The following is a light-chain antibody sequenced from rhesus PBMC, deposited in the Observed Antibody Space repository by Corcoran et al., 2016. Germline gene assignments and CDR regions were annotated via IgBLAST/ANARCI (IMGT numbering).Light chain of an antibody. CDR1: QGISSW. V-gene: IGKV1-22*01. CDR3: LQYTSSPYS. Sequence: DIQMTQSPSSLSASVGDKVTITCRASQGISSWLAWYQQKPGKAPKLLSYKASNLQGGVPSRFSGSVSGTDFSRTIVSLQPEDFATYYCLQYTSSPYSFGQGTKVEIK. CDR2: KAS. J-gene: IGKJ2*01.